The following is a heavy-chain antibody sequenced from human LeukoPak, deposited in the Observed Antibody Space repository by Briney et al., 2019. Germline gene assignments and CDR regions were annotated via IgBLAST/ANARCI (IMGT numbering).Heavy chain of an antibody. Sequence: SETLSLTCTVSGGSFSFYFWHWIRQPPGEGLDWIGEIDNRGSTQYKPSLRSRGIISIDTSGNHFSLKLTSVTAADTAVYSCARDSDSGFQWGQGMLVTVSS. CDR1: GGSFSFYF. V-gene: IGHV4-34*01. J-gene: IGHJ4*02. CDR2: IDNRGST. CDR3: ARDSDSGFQ. D-gene: IGHD3-16*01.